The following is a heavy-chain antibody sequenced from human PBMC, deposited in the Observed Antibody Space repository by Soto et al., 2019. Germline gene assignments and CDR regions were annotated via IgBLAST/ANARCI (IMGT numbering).Heavy chain of an antibody. CDR3: AHGRREDIVTTGFDH. D-gene: IGHD4-4*01. J-gene: IGHJ4*02. CDR2: IYWNDDK. Sequence: SGPTLLNPTQTLTLTCSFSGFSLNTGGVGVSWVRQPPGKALEWLALIYWNDDKQYNSSLRGRLTITKDTSRNQVVLTMTHMDPVDTAKYYCAHGRREDIVTTGFDHWGQGILVTVSS. CDR1: GFSLNTGGVG. V-gene: IGHV2-5*01.